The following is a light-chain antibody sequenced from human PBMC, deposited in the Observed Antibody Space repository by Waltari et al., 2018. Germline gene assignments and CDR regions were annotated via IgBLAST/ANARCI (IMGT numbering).Light chain of an antibody. V-gene: IGKV1-12*01. CDR2: AAS. J-gene: IGKJ5*01. CDR1: QGVSTW. CDR3: QQANSFPLT. Sequence: DIQMTQSPSSVSASVGDRVTITCRASQGVSTWLAWYQQKPGKAPKLLIYAASTLQTGVPSRFSGSGSGTDFTLTINTLQAEDSATYYYQQANSFPLTFGQGTRLEIK.